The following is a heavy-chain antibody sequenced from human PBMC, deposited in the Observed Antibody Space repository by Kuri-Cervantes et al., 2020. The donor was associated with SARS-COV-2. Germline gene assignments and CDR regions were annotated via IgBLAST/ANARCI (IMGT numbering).Heavy chain of an antibody. Sequence: SVKVSCKASGGTFSSYAVSWVRQAPGQGLEWMGGIIPILGTPNYAQKFQGRVTITADESTSTAFMELSSLRSDDTAVYYCARFLDCSSTSCYPSWYFDLWGRGTLVTVSS. CDR2: IIPILGTP. J-gene: IGHJ2*01. CDR1: GGTFSSYA. V-gene: IGHV1-69*13. D-gene: IGHD2-2*01. CDR3: ARFLDCSSTSCYPSWYFDL.